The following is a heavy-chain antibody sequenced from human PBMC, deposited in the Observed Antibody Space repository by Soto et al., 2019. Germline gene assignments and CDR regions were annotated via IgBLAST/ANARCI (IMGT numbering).Heavy chain of an antibody. V-gene: IGHV3-7*02. D-gene: IGHD3-9*01. CDR1: GLMFRGYW. CDR3: ARGLASTYYDILTGYWDY. Sequence: GGSLRLSCAVSGLMFRGYWMSWVRQVAGKGPEWVANINQDGSEEYYVDSVKGRSTISRDNAKNSLYLQMNSLRAADTAVYYCARGLASTYYDILTGYWDYWGQGTLVTVSS. CDR2: INQDGSEE. J-gene: IGHJ4*02.